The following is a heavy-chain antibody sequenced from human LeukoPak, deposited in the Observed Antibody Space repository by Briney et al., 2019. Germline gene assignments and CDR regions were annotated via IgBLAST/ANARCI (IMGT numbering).Heavy chain of an antibody. Sequence: TGGSLRLSCAASGFTFNTYDMHWVRQAPGKGLEWVALIRFDGSNTSYADSVKGRFTISRDNSKNTLYLQMNSLRADDTAVYYCTGDFDYWGQGTLVTVSS. CDR2: IRFDGSNT. V-gene: IGHV3-30*02. J-gene: IGHJ4*02. CDR3: TGDFDY. CDR1: GFTFNTYD.